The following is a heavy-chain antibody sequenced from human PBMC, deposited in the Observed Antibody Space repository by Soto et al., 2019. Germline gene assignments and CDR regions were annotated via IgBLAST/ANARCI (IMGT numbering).Heavy chain of an antibody. CDR1: GFTCSSYS. J-gene: IGHJ6*04. D-gene: IGHD3-22*01. Sequence: GSERLSCAACGFTCSSYSMDWVRQAPGKWLEGVSSISSSSCYIYYADSVKGRFTIPRDNAKNSLYLQMNSLRAEDTAVYNCAKDGGRVYYYDRHGTPPDNYGMDLCGNATTVPVS. CDR3: AKDGGRVYYYDRHGTPPDNYGMDL. V-gene: IGHV3-21*01. CDR2: ISSSSCYI.